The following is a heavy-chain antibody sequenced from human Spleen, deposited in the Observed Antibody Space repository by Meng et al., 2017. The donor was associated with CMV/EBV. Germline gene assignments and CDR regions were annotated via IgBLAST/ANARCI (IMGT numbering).Heavy chain of an antibody. D-gene: IGHD6-13*01. CDR3: AKDFGQQLELDY. V-gene: IGHV3-23*01. CDR1: GFTVSSNY. CDR2: ISGSGGST. J-gene: IGHJ4*02. Sequence: GGSLRLSCAASGFTVSSNYMSWVRQAPGKGLEWVSAISGSGGSTYYADSVKGRFTISRDNSKNTLYLQMNSLRAEDTAVYYCAKDFGQQLELDYWGQGTLVTVSS.